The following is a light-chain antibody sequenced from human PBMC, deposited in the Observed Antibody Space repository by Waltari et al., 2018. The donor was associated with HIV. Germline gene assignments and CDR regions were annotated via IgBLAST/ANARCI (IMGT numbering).Light chain of an antibody. V-gene: IGLV1-44*01. CDR2: SNN. J-gene: IGLJ3*02. CDR1: SSNIGSHT. CDR3: AAWDDSLGGVV. Sequence: QSVLTQPPSASGTPGQRVTISCSGSSSNIGSHTVNWYQQLPGTAPKVLLYSNNQRPSGVPDRFSGSKSGTSASLAISGLQSEDEADYYCAAWDDSLGGVVFGGGTKLTVL.